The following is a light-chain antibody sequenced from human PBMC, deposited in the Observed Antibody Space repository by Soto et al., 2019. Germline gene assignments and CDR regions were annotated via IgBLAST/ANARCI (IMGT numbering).Light chain of an antibody. CDR2: AVS. J-gene: IGLJ2*01. Sequence: QSVLTQPASVSGSPGQSITISCTGTSSDVGGYNFVSWYQQNPGKAPKLMIYAVSNRPSGVSDRFSGSKSGNTASLTISGLQAEDEADYYCSSYIGTSTLVVFGGGTKLTVL. CDR1: SSDVGGYNF. CDR3: SSYIGTSTLVV. V-gene: IGLV2-14*01.